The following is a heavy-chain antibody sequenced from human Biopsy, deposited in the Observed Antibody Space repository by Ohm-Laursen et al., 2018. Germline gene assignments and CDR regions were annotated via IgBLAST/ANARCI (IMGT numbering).Heavy chain of an antibody. CDR1: GFTLSDHN. CDR3: ARDVGSSGWYYYGMDV. V-gene: IGHV3-72*01. D-gene: IGHD6-19*01. Sequence: GSLRLSCAASGFTLSDHNMDSVRLAPGKGLEWVGRTRNNGKTYTKEYAASVKGRFTISRDDSKNSLYLQMNSLKTEDTAVYFCARDVGSSGWYYYGMDVWGQGTTVTVSS. J-gene: IGHJ6*02. CDR2: TRNNGKTYTK.